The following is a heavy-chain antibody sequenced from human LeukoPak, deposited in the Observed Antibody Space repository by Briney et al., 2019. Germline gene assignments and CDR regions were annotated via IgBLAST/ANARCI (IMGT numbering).Heavy chain of an antibody. Sequence: LTGGSLRLSCAASGFTFSNYAMSWVRQAPGKGLEWVSAISVSGGSTYYADSVKGRFTISRDNSKNTLYLQMNSLRAEDTAVYYCAKSMFGEPFDYWGQGTLVTVSS. CDR2: ISVSGGST. CDR3: AKSMFGEPFDY. D-gene: IGHD3-10*02. CDR1: GFTFSNYA. V-gene: IGHV3-23*01. J-gene: IGHJ4*02.